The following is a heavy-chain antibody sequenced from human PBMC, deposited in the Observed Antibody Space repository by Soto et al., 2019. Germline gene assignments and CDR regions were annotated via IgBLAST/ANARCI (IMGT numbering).Heavy chain of an antibody. CDR2: ISGTSGNT. CDR1: GFTFSSYA. Sequence: EVQLLESGGGLVQPGGSLRLSCEASGFTFSSYAMSWVRQAPGKGLEWISFISGTSGNTYYADSVKGRVTLSRDDSKNTLYLQMNSLRAEDTAVYYCARVRVVITAIFDYWGQGTLVTVSS. J-gene: IGHJ4*02. V-gene: IGHV3-23*01. D-gene: IGHD2-21*02. CDR3: ARVRVVITAIFDY.